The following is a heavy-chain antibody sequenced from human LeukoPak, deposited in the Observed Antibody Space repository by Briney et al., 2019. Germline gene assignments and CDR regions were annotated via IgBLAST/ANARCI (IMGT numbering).Heavy chain of an antibody. CDR3: ARVSCSSTSCPGSFDY. CDR2: FDPEDGET. V-gene: IGHV1-24*01. J-gene: IGHJ4*02. Sequence: ASVKVSCKASGYTLTELSMHWVRQAPGKGLEWMGGFDPEDGETIYAQKFQGRVTMTEDTSTDTAYMELSSLRSEDTAVYYCARVSCSSTSCPGSFDYWGQGTLVTVSS. CDR1: GYTLTELS. D-gene: IGHD2-2*01.